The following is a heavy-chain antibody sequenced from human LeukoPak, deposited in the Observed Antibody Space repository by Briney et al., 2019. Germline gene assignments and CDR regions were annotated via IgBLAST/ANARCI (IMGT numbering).Heavy chain of an antibody. Sequence: SETLSLTCTVSGGSISSYYWSWIRQPPGKGLEWIGYIYYSGSTNYNPSFKSRVTISVDTSKNQFSLKLSSVTAADTAVYYCARDRDYDRIDAFDIWGQGTMVTVSS. V-gene: IGHV4-59*01. CDR3: ARDRDYDRIDAFDI. D-gene: IGHD3-22*01. CDR2: IYYSGST. J-gene: IGHJ3*02. CDR1: GGSISSYY.